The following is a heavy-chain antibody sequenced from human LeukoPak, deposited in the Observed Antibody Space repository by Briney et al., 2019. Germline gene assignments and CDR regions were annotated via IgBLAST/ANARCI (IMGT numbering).Heavy chain of an antibody. D-gene: IGHD1-26*01. V-gene: IGHV3-33*01. Sequence: GKSLRLSCAASGFTFRSYGMHWVRQAPGRGLEWVAVIWYDGSNEYYADSVKGRFTISRDNSKNTLYLQMNSLRAEDTAVYYCASRLGATGHYFDYWGQGTLVTVSS. CDR1: GFTFRSYG. J-gene: IGHJ4*02. CDR3: ASRLGATGHYFDY. CDR2: IWYDGSNE.